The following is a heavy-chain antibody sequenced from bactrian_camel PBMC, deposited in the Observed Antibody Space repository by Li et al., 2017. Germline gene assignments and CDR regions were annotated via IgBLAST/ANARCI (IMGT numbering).Heavy chain of an antibody. CDR1: GFTFSTYD. V-gene: IGHV3S40*01. CDR2: ISSGGDST. J-gene: IGHJ6*01. Sequence: VQLVESGGGLVQPGGSPRLSCAASGFTFSTYDMSWVRQGPGKGLEWVSTISSGGDSTSYTDSVKGRFTVSRDNAKNTLYLQMNSLKPEDTAMYYCAAEYVWGYYNEYGFGYWGQGTQVTVS. CDR3: AAEYVWGYYNEYGFGY. D-gene: IGHD4*01.